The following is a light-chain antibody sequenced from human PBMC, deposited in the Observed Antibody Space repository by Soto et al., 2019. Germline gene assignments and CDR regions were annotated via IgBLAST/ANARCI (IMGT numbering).Light chain of an antibody. CDR3: QQYNSFPLT. CDR2: DVS. CDR1: QSISSW. J-gene: IGKJ5*01. V-gene: IGKV1-5*01. Sequence: DIQMTQSPSTLSASVGDRVTITCRASQSISSWLAWYQQKPGKAPKLLIYDVSSLESGVPSRFSGSGSGTDFTLTISSLQPEDFATYYCQQYNSFPLTFGQGTRLEIK.